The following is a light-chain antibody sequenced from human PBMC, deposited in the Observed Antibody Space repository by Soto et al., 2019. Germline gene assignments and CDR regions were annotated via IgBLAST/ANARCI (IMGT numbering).Light chain of an antibody. CDR3: TSYTGSNTLEV. Sequence: QSALTQPASVSGSPGQSITISCTGTSSDIGAYNYVSWYRQHPGKAPQLLIYDVNNWPSGVSHRFSGSKSGNTASLTISGLQSEDEADYFCTSYTGSNTLEVFGPGTKLTVL. J-gene: IGLJ1*01. V-gene: IGLV2-14*03. CDR1: SSDIGAYNY. CDR2: DVN.